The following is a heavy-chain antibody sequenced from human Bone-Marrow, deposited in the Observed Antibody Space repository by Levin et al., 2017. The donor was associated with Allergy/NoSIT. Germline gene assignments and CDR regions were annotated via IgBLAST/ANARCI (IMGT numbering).Heavy chain of an antibody. J-gene: IGHJ5*02. Sequence: SETLSLTCTVSGGSISRGDFYWSWIRQPPGKGLEWIGNIHDSGSTHYNPSLKSRISISADTSNNQFSLKLSSVTAADTAVYYCARDQDHDYFDYYFDPWGQGTLVTVSS. CDR1: GGSISRGDFY. CDR3: ARDQDHDYFDYYFDP. V-gene: IGHV4-30-4*01. CDR2: IHDSGST. D-gene: IGHD4-17*01.